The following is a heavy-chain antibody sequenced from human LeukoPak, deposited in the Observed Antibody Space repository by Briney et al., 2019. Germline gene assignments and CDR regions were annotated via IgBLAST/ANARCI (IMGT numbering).Heavy chain of an antibody. CDR1: GFTFRNYV. J-gene: IGHJ4*02. CDR3: AGDQYDTWSRRGNFDS. CDR2: ITGDGGGT. Sequence: GGSLRLSCVASGFTFRNYVMSWVRQTPEKGLEWVSAITGDGGGTNHADSVKGRFTISRDNTKNSLYLQMNSLRAEDTAVFYCAGDQYDTWSRRGNFDSWGQGTLVIVSS. V-gene: IGHV3-23*01. D-gene: IGHD3/OR15-3a*01.